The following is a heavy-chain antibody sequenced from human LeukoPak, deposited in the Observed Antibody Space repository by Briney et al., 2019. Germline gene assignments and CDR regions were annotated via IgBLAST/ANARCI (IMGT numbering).Heavy chain of an antibody. CDR1: GFTFTSSA. V-gene: IGHV1-58*01. Sequence: SVKLSCTASGFTFTSSAVKWVRQARGQRLEWIGWIVVGSGNTNYAQKFQERVTITRDMSTSTAYMELSSLRSEDTAVYYCAADPLFNYYGSGSYPNPDYWGQGTLVTVSS. D-gene: IGHD3-10*01. CDR3: AADPLFNYYGSGSYPNPDY. CDR2: IVVGSGNT. J-gene: IGHJ4*02.